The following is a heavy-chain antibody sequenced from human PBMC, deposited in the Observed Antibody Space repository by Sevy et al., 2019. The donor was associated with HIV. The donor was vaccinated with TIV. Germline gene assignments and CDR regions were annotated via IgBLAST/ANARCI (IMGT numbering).Heavy chain of an antibody. J-gene: IGHJ6*02. CDR3: AKDPGSSGWYGLHYYYYGMDV. D-gene: IGHD6-19*01. CDR1: GFTFSSYG. V-gene: IGHV3-30*18. Sequence: GGSLRLSCAASGFTFSSYGMHWVRQAPGKGLEWVAVISYDGSNKYYADSVKGRFTISRDNSKNTLYLQMNSLGAEDTAVYYCAKDPGSSGWYGLHYYYYGMDVWGQGTTVTVSS. CDR2: ISYDGSNK.